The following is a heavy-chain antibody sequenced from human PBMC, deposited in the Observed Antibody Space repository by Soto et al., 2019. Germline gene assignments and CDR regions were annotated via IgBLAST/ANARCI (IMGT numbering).Heavy chain of an antibody. CDR1: GDSLSRGGYY. CDR2: IYFSGSA. Sequence: QVQLQESGPGLVKPSQTLSLPCTVSGDSLSRGGYYWSWIRQLPGKGLEWIGYIYFSGSAYYNPSLNSRVTMSIDTSKHQFSLRLTSLTAADTAVYYCAKSSVRGIKHSWGQGTLAIVSS. CDR3: AKSSVRGIKHS. V-gene: IGHV4-31*03. D-gene: IGHD3-10*01. J-gene: IGHJ4*02.